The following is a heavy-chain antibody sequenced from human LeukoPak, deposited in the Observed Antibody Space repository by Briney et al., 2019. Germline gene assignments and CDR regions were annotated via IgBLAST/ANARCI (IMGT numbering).Heavy chain of an antibody. Sequence: GGSLRLSCAASGFTVSSNYMSWVRQAPGKGLEWVSVIYSGGSTYYADSVKGRFTISRDNSKNTLYLQMNSLRAEDTAVYYCARALLSGSYYSTSNYWGQGTLVTVSS. CDR2: IYSGGST. V-gene: IGHV3-66*01. CDR1: GFTVSSNY. J-gene: IGHJ4*02. D-gene: IGHD3-10*01. CDR3: ARALLSGSYYSTSNY.